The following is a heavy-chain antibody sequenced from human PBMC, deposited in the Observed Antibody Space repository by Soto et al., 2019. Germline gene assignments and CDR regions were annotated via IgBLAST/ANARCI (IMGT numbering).Heavy chain of an antibody. J-gene: IGHJ6*02. D-gene: IGHD3-22*01. CDR2: ISYDGSNK. Sequence: QVQLVESGGGVVQPGRSLRLSCAASGFTFSSYGMHWVRQAPGKGLEWVAVISYDGSNKYYADSVKGRFTISRDNSKNPLYLQRNRLRAEDMAVYYCAEDSFYYSDSSPGRGMAVWGQGTTVTVSS. V-gene: IGHV3-30*18. CDR3: AEDSFYYSDSSPGRGMAV. CDR1: GFTFSSYG.